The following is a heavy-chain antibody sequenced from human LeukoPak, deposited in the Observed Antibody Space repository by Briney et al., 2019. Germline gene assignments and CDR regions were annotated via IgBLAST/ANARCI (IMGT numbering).Heavy chain of an antibody. V-gene: IGHV5-51*01. Sequence: GESLQISCQGSGYSFTSYWIGWVRQMPGKGLEWMGIIYPGDSDTRYSPSCQGQVTISADKSISTAYLQWSSLKASDTAMYYCARHSSSHYYGSGSHFDYWGQGTLVTVSS. J-gene: IGHJ4*02. CDR3: ARHSSSHYYGSGSHFDY. D-gene: IGHD3-10*01. CDR2: IYPGDSDT. CDR1: GYSFTSYW.